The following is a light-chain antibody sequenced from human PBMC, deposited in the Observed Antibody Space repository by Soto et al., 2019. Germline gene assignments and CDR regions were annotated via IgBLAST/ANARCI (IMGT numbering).Light chain of an antibody. V-gene: IGLV1-47*01. CDR1: SSNIGNNY. CDR2: RNN. J-gene: IGLJ3*02. CDR3: ASWDDRLNGPV. Sequence: QSVLTQPPSASVTPGQWVTISCSGSSSNIGNNYVFWYQQFPGMAPKLLIYRNNQRPSGVPDRFSGSKSGTSASLAIAGLRGEDECDCYCASWDDRLNGPVFGGGTKLTVL.